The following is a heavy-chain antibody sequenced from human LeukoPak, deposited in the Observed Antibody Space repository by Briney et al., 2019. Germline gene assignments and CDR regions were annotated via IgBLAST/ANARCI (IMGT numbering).Heavy chain of an antibody. CDR3: ARQSGGQYYDSSGYYFGY. J-gene: IGHJ4*02. D-gene: IGHD3-22*01. CDR1: GVSISTSTHY. CDR2: IYYSGST. Sequence: SSETLSLTCTVSGVSISTSTHYWAWIRQPPGKGLEWIGYIYYSGSTNYNPSLKSRVTISVDTSKNQFSLKLSSVTAADTAVYYCARQSGGQYYDSSGYYFGYWGQGTLVTVSS. V-gene: IGHV4-61*05.